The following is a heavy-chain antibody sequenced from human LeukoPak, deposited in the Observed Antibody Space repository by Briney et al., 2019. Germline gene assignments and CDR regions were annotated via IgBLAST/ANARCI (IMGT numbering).Heavy chain of an antibody. CDR1: GFTFSSYA. D-gene: IGHD3/OR15-3a*01. CDR2: ISSDGRDK. J-gene: IGHJ2*01. CDR3: ARDHGRWYFDL. Sequence: GGSLRLSCAASGFTFSSYAIHWVRQAPGKGLEWVAVISSDGRDKHHAESVKGRFTISRDNAKNSLYLQMNSLRAEDTAVYYCARDHGRWYFDLWGRGTLVTVSS. V-gene: IGHV3-30*03.